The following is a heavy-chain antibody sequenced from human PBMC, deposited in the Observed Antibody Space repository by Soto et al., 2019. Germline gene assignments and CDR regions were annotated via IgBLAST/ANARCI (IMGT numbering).Heavy chain of an antibody. Sequence: SETLSLTCTVSGGSISSYYWSWIRQPPGKGLEWIGYIYYSGSTNYNPSLKSRFTLSVDTSKNQFSLKLSSVTAADTAVYYCARLVWSYGTWFDPWGQGTLVTVSS. CDR1: GGSISSYY. D-gene: IGHD5-18*01. V-gene: IGHV4-59*08. J-gene: IGHJ5*02. CDR2: IYYSGST. CDR3: ARLVWSYGTWFDP.